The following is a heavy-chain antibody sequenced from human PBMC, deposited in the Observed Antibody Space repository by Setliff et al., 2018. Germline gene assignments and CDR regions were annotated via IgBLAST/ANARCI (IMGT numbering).Heavy chain of an antibody. D-gene: IGHD6-19*01. V-gene: IGHV4-4*07. CDR3: AREQWLDPPGYYYLDV. Sequence: SETLSLTCTVSGGSISSYYWSWIRQPAGKGLEWIGHIYIGGSANYNPSLKSRVTMSIDTSKNQFSLKLNSVTAADMAVYYCAREQWLDPPGYYYLDVWGKGTTVTVSS. J-gene: IGHJ6*03. CDR2: IYIGGSA. CDR1: GGSISSYY.